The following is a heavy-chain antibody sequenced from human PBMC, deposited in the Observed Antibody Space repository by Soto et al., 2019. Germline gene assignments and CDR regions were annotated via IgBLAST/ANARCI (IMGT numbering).Heavy chain of an antibody. CDR1: GYTFTSYG. J-gene: IGHJ6*02. V-gene: IGHV1-18*01. Sequence: ASVKVSCKASGYTFTSYGISWVRQAPGQGLEWMGWISAYNGNTNYAQKLQGRVTMTTDTSTSTAYMELRSLRSDDTAVYYCAREVNVGIWLGELSRHMDVWGQGTTVTVSS. CDR3: AREVNVGIWLGELSRHMDV. CDR2: ISAYNGNT. D-gene: IGHD3-10*01.